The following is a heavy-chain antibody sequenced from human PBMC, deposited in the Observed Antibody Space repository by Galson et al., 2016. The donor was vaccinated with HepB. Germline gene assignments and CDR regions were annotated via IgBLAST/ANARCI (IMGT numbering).Heavy chain of an antibody. CDR3: AKDFTMIVVPYCYYGMDV. CDR2: ISYDGSIK. Sequence: SLRLSCAASGFTFLSYGMHWVRQAPGKGLEWVAVISYDGSIKYYVDSVKGRFTISRDNSKSTLYLQMNSLRAEDTAVYYCAKDFTMIVVPYCYYGMDVWGQGTTVTVSS. D-gene: IGHD3-22*01. V-gene: IGHV3-30*18. J-gene: IGHJ6*02. CDR1: GFTFLSYG.